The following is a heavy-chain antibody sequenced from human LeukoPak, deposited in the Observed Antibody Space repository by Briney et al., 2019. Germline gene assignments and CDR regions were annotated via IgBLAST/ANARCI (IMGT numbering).Heavy chain of an antibody. D-gene: IGHD6-13*01. CDR2: ISAYNGNT. CDR1: GYTFTSYG. CDR3: ARDLSSSWSFYFYYYYMDV. Sequence: ASVKVSCKASGYTFTSYGISWVRQAPGQGLEWMGWISAYNGNTNYAQKLQGRVTMTTDTSTSTAYMELRSLRSDDTAVYYCARDLSSSWSFYFYYYYMDVWGKGTTVTISS. J-gene: IGHJ6*03. V-gene: IGHV1-18*01.